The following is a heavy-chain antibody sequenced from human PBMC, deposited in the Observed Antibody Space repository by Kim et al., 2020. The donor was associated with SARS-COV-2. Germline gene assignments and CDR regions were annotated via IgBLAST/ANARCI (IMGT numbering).Heavy chain of an antibody. V-gene: IGHV4-34*01. CDR2: INHSGST. J-gene: IGHJ4*02. D-gene: IGHD3-9*01. CDR3: ARLVHYDILTGYSTPNFDY. CDR1: GGSFSGYY. Sequence: SETLSLTCAVYGGSFSGYYWSWIRQPPGKGLEWIGEINHSGSTNYNPSLKSRVTISVDTSKNQFSLKLSSVTAADTAVYYCARLVHYDILTGYSTPNFDYWGQGTLVTVSS.